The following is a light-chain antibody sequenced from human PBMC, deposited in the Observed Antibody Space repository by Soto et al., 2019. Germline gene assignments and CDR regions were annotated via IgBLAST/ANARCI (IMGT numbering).Light chain of an antibody. V-gene: IGLV2-14*01. Sequence: LTQPASVSGSPGQSITISCTGTSSDGGGYNYVSWDQQHPGKAPKFMIYDVSNRPSGVSTRFSGSKSGNTASLTISGLQAEDEADYYCTSSTTSNPRQIVFRPGTKVTV. CDR1: SSDGGGYNY. J-gene: IGLJ1*01. CDR2: DVS. CDR3: TSSTTSNPRQIV.